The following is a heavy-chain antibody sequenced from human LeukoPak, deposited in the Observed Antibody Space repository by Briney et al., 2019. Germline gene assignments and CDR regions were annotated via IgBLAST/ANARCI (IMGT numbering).Heavy chain of an antibody. Sequence: SETLSLTCTVSGASISRYYWSRIRQPPGKGLEWIGYIYYSGSTNYNPSLKSRVTISVDTSKNQFSLKLSSVTAADTAVYYCASYVDMGGWFDPWGQGTLVAVSS. V-gene: IGHV4-59*01. CDR1: GASISRYY. CDR3: ASYVDMGGWFDP. D-gene: IGHD5-12*01. J-gene: IGHJ5*02. CDR2: IYYSGST.